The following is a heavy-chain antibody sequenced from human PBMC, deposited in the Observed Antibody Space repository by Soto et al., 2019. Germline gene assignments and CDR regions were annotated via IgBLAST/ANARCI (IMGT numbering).Heavy chain of an antibody. CDR2: IYYSGST. Sequence: QVQLQESGPGLVRPSQTLSLTCTVSGGSISSTGYYWSWIRQHPGKGLEWIGYIYYSGSTYYNPSRKSRVTISVDTSKNQFSLKLTSVTAADTAVYYCARESTVRGVSLDYWGQGTLVTVSS. D-gene: IGHD3-10*01. J-gene: IGHJ4*02. CDR1: GGSISSTGYY. CDR3: ARESTVRGVSLDY. V-gene: IGHV4-31*03.